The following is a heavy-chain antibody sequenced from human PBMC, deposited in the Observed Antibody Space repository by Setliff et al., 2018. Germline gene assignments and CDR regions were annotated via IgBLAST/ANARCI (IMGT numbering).Heavy chain of an antibody. J-gene: IGHJ2*01. CDR1: DGSISNYY. CDR3: ARHHAQYYSDSSGYFYEDWYFDL. D-gene: IGHD3-22*01. Sequence: PSETLSLTCTVSDGSISNYYWSWIRQPPGKGLEWIGYIYYSGTTNSIPSLKSRVTISVDTSKNQFSLKLSSVTAADTAVYYCARHHAQYYSDSSGYFYEDWYFDLWGRGTLVTVSS. V-gene: IGHV4-59*08. CDR2: IYYSGTT.